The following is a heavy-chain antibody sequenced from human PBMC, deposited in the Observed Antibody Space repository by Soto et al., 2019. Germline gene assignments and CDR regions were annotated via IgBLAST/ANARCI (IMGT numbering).Heavy chain of an antibody. CDR1: GVTFISYG. D-gene: IGHD5-12*01. CDR3: AKSPDGFSGPLDY. Sequence: GSLRLSCAASGVTFISYGMHWVRQAPGKGLEWVAVISYDGSNKYYADSVKGRFTISRDNSKNTLYLQMNSLRAEDTAVYYCAKSPDGFSGPLDYWGQGTLVTVSS. V-gene: IGHV3-30*18. CDR2: ISYDGSNK. J-gene: IGHJ4*02.